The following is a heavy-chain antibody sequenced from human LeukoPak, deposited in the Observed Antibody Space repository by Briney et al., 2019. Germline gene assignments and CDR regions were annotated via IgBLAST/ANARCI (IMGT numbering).Heavy chain of an antibody. J-gene: IGHJ3*02. V-gene: IGHV3-23*01. Sequence: PGGSLKLSCAASGFTFSSYAMSCVRQAPGKGLEWVSAISGSGGSTYYADSVKGRFTISRDNSKNTLYLQMNSLRAEDTAVYYCAKDRRAARGVGAFDIWGQGTMVTVSS. CDR1: GFTFSSYA. D-gene: IGHD6-6*01. CDR3: AKDRRAARGVGAFDI. CDR2: ISGSGGST.